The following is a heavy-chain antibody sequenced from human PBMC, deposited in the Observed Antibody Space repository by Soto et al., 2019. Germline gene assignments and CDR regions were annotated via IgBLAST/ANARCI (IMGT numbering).Heavy chain of an antibody. D-gene: IGHD3-3*01. CDR1: GFTFSSYG. CDR2: IWYDGSNK. Sequence: GGSLRLSCAASGFTFSSYGMHWVRQAPGKGLEWVAVIWYDGSNKYYADSVKGRFTISRDNSKNTLYLQMNSLRAEDTAVYYCARDNSPRITIFGVADYWGQGTLVTVSS. J-gene: IGHJ4*02. CDR3: ARDNSPRITIFGVADY. V-gene: IGHV3-33*01.